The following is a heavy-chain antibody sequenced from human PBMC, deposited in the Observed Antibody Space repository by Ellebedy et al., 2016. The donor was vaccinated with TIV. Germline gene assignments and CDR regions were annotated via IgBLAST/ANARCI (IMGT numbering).Heavy chain of an antibody. J-gene: IGHJ2*01. CDR2: ISGGGDRT. Sequence: GGSLRLSCAASGFTFSSYAMSWVRQAPGKGLEWVSAISGGGDRTYYRDSVRGRFTISRDNSKNTVYLQMNSPRAEDTAVYYCAKDLAEAGALWYIDLWGRGTPVTVSS. CDR1: GFTFSSYA. V-gene: IGHV3-23*01. CDR3: AKDLAEAGALWYIDL. D-gene: IGHD6-19*01.